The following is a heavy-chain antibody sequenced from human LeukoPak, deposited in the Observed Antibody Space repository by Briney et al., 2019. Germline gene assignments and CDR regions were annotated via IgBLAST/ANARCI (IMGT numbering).Heavy chain of an antibody. CDR1: GFTFSSYA. V-gene: IGHV3-23*01. CDR2: ISGSGSST. J-gene: IGHJ4*02. CDR3: ARDSSPEGFGELLYHFDY. Sequence: GGSLRLSCAASGFTFSSYAMSWVRQAPGKGLEWVSAISGSGSSTYYADSVKGRFTISRDNSKNTLYLQMNSLRDEDTAVYYCARDSSPEGFGELLYHFDYWGQGTLVTVSS. D-gene: IGHD3-10*01.